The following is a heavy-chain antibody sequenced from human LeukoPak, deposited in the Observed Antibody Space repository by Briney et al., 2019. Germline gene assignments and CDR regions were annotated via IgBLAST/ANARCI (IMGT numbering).Heavy chain of an antibody. CDR3: ARASAVVGYY. V-gene: IGHV3-23*01. Sequence: PGGSLRLSCAASGFTFSIYAMSWVRQAPGKGLEWVSAISAGGHSTYHADSVKGRFTISRDNAKNTLYLQMNSLRAEDTAVYYCARASAVVGYYWGQGTLVTVSS. D-gene: IGHD2-15*01. CDR1: GFTFSIYA. CDR2: ISAGGHST. J-gene: IGHJ4*02.